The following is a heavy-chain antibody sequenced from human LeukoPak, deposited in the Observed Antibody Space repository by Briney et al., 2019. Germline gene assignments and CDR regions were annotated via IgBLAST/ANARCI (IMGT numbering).Heavy chain of an antibody. D-gene: IGHD3-22*01. J-gene: IGHJ4*02. Sequence: GGSLRLSCAASGFTFSSYWMHWVRQAPGKGLVWVSRINSDGSSTSYADSVKGRFTISRDNAKNTLYLQMNSLRAEDTAVYYCARDGTWVATRWGVYYDSSGYYLWGQGTLVTVSS. CDR3: ARDGTWVATRWGVYYDSSGYYL. CDR1: GFTFSSYW. V-gene: IGHV3-74*01. CDR2: INSDGSST.